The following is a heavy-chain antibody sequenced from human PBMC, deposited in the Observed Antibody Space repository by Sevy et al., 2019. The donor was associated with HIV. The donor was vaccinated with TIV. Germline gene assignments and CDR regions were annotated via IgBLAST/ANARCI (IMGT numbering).Heavy chain of an antibody. CDR2: IYQSGNT. J-gene: IGHJ3*02. V-gene: IGHV4-38-2*01. CDR3: ASFGRLRIISGDVFEI. D-gene: IGHD3-9*01. CDR1: AYSVSSAYS. Sequence: SETLSLTCAVSAYSVSSAYSWGWIRQPPGKGLEWIGNIYQSGNTYYNPSLKSRVTISVDTSNNQFSLRLTSVTAADTAVYYCASFGRLRIISGDVFEIWGQGTMVTVSS.